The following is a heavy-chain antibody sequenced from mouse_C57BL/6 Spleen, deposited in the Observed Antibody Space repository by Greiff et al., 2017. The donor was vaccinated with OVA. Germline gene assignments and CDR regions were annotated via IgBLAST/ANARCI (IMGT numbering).Heavy chain of an antibody. V-gene: IGHV14-4*01. CDR3: TLLLSYYFDY. Sequence: EVQLQQSGAELVRPGASVKLSCTASGFNIKDDYMHWVKQRPEQGLEWIGWIDPENGDTEYASKFQGKATITADTSSNTAYLQLSSPTSEDTAVYYCTLLLSYYFDYWGQGTTLTVSS. CDR1: GFNIKDDY. D-gene: IGHD2-1*01. J-gene: IGHJ2*01. CDR2: IDPENGDT.